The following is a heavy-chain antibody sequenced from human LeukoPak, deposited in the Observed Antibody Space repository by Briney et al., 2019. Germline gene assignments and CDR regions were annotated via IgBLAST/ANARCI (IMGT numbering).Heavy chain of an antibody. CDR2: ISSSGSSI. J-gene: IGHJ4*02. CDR3: ARESYYDFWSGYYTGANYFDH. V-gene: IGHV3-48*03. D-gene: IGHD3-3*01. CDR1: GFTFSSYE. Sequence: GGSLRLSCVASGFTFSSYEMNWVRQAPGKGLEWLSYISSSGSSIYYADSVKGRFTISRDNAKNSLYLQMNRLSAEDTAVYYCARESYYDFWSGYYTGANYFDHWGQGTLVTVSS.